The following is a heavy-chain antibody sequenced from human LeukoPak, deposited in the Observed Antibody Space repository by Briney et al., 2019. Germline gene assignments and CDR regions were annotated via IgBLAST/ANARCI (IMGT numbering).Heavy chain of an antibody. D-gene: IGHD7-27*01. V-gene: IGHV4-34*01. CDR2: INHSGST. CDR3: ASMLGAFDI. Sequence: SETLSLTCAVYGGSFSGYYWSWIRQPPGKGLEWIGEINHSGSTNYNPSLKSRVTMSVDTSKNQFSLKLSSVTAADTAVYYCASMLGAFDIWGQGTMVTVSS. J-gene: IGHJ3*02. CDR1: GGSFSGYY.